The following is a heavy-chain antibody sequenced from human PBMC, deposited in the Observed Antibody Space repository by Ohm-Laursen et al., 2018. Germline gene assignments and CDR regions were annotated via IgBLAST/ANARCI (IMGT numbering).Heavy chain of an antibody. CDR3: AGRGY. CDR1: GGSISSYY. J-gene: IGHJ4*02. CDR2: INISGST. V-gene: IGHV4-4*07. Sequence: TLSLTCAVSGGSISSYYWSWIRQPAGKGLEWIGRINISGSTNYNPSLKSRVTMSVDTSKNQFFLNLSSVTAADTAVYYCAGRGYWGQGTLVTVSS. D-gene: IGHD1-26*01.